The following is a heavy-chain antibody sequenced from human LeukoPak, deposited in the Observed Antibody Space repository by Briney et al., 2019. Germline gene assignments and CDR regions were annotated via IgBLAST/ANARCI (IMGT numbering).Heavy chain of an antibody. Sequence: GGSLRLSCAASGFPFSDYYMSWIRQAPGKGLEWVSYISSSGSTIYYADSVKGRFTISRDNAKNSLYLQMNSLRAEDTAVYYCARITAAAGEDWFDPWGQGTLVTVSS. J-gene: IGHJ5*02. CDR2: ISSSGSTI. CDR3: ARITAAAGEDWFDP. D-gene: IGHD6-13*01. V-gene: IGHV3-11*01. CDR1: GFPFSDYY.